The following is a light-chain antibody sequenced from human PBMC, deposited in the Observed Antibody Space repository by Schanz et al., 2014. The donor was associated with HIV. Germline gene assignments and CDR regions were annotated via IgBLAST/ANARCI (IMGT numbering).Light chain of an antibody. V-gene: IGKV3-11*01. CDR2: DAS. CDR1: QSVTGY. Sequence: EIVLTQSPATQSLAPGERATLSCRASQSVTGYLAWYQQKPGQAPRLLIYDASNRATGIPARFSGSGSGTDFTLTISSLEPEDFAVYYCQQYGSSPLTFGGGTKVEIK. CDR3: QQYGSSPLT. J-gene: IGKJ4*01.